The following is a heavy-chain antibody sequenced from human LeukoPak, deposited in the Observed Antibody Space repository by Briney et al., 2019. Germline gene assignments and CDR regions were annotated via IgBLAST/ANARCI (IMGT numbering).Heavy chain of an antibody. Sequence: GASVKVSCKASGYTFTSYDINWVRQASGQGLEWMGWMNSNSGNTASAQKFQGRVPMTTNTSISTAYMELTGLRSEDTAMYFCARKGLLGRAKPWFDPWGQGTLLTVSS. CDR1: GYTFTSYD. CDR2: MNSNSGNT. CDR3: ARKGLLGRAKPWFDP. D-gene: IGHD2-15*01. V-gene: IGHV1-8*01. J-gene: IGHJ5*02.